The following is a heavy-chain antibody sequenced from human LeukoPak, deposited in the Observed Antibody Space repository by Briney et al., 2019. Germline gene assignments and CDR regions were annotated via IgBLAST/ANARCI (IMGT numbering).Heavy chain of an antibody. Sequence: GGSLRLSCAASGFTVSSNYMSWVRQAPGKGLEWISVIYSGGSTYYTDSVEGRFTISRDNSKNTVYLQMNSLRAEDTAVYYCARGYYGSGSSYNWFDPWGQGTLVTVSS. CDR1: GFTVSSNY. CDR3: ARGYYGSGSSYNWFDP. V-gene: IGHV3-53*01. CDR2: IYSGGST. J-gene: IGHJ5*02. D-gene: IGHD3-10*01.